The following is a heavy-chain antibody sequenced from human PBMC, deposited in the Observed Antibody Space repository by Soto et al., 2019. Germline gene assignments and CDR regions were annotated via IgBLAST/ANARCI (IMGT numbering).Heavy chain of an antibody. V-gene: IGHV3-9*01. CDR3: AKSKGDLEILKTTVSTFWGPFHI. D-gene: IGHD4-17*01. Sequence: EVQLVESGGGLVQPGRSLRLSCAASGFTFDDYAMHWVRQAPGKGPEWVSGITWNSGSRGYAESVRGRFTISRDNAKSSLYLQMNSLRAEDTALSDCAKSKGDLEILKTTVSTFWGPFHIWGQGTLVTVSS. J-gene: IGHJ3*02. CDR1: GFTFDDYA. CDR2: ITWNSGSR.